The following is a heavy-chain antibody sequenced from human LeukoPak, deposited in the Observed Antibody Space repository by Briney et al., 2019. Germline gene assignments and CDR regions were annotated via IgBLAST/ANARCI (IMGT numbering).Heavy chain of an antibody. V-gene: IGHV3-30-3*01. J-gene: IGHJ4*02. CDR3: AKEAYYDTTSY. CDR1: GFTFSSYA. Sequence: GGSLRLSCAASGFTFSSYAMHWVRQAPGKGLEWVAVISYDGSNKYYADSVKGRFTISRDNSKNTLYLQMNSLRAEDTAVYYCAKEAYYDTTSYWGQGTLVTVSS. D-gene: IGHD3-22*01. CDR2: ISYDGSNK.